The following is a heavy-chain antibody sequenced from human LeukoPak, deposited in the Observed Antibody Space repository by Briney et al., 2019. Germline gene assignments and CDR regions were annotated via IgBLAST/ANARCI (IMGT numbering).Heavy chain of an antibody. D-gene: IGHD3-10*01. J-gene: IGHJ5*02. CDR3: ARDSLWRFNWFDP. Sequence: GGSLRLSCAASGFTFSSYSMNWVRQAPGKGLEWVSSISSSSSYIYYADSVKGRFTISRDNAKNSLYLQMNSLRAEDTAVYYCARDSLWRFNWFDPWGQGTLVTVSS. V-gene: IGHV3-21*01. CDR2: ISSSSSYI. CDR1: GFTFSSYS.